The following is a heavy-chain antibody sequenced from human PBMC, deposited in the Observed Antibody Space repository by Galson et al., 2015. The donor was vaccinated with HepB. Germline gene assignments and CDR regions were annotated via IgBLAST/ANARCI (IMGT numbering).Heavy chain of an antibody. CDR3: AKGMAGSCTRVLCYSFDY. V-gene: IGHV3-23*01. CDR2: ISGSDDGT. J-gene: IGHJ4*02. CDR1: GFTFSTYA. D-gene: IGHD2-8*02. Sequence: SLRLSCAASGFTFSTYAMSWVRQTPGKGLEWVAAISGSDDGTYHAASVRGRFTISGDDSKNTLYLQMNRLRAEDTATYYCAKGMAGSCTRVLCYSFDYWGQGSLVTVSS.